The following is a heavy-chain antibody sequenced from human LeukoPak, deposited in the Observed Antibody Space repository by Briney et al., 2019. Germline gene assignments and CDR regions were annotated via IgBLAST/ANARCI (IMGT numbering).Heavy chain of an antibody. D-gene: IGHD5-18*01. J-gene: IGHJ4*02. CDR3: ALTPRPYSYGPFDY. Sequence: PGGSLRLSCAASGFTFDDYAMHWVRQAPGKGLEWVSGISWNSGSIGYADSVKGRFTISRDNAKNSLYLQMNSLRAEDTALYYCALTPRPYSYGPFDYWGQGTLVTVSS. V-gene: IGHV3-9*01. CDR2: ISWNSGSI. CDR1: GFTFDDYA.